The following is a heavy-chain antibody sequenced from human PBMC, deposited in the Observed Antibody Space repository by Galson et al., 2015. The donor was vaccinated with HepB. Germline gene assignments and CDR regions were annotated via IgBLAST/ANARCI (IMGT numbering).Heavy chain of an antibody. Sequence: SVKVSCKASGGTFSSYAISWVRQAPGQGLEWMGGIIPIFGTANYAQKFQGRVTITADESTSTAYMELSSLRSEDTAVYYCARERKYSSSWYGYYYYYYGMDVWGQGTTVTVSS. D-gene: IGHD6-13*01. V-gene: IGHV1-69*13. CDR1: GGTFSSYA. CDR3: ARERKYSSSWYGYYYYYYGMDV. CDR2: IIPIFGTA. J-gene: IGHJ6*02.